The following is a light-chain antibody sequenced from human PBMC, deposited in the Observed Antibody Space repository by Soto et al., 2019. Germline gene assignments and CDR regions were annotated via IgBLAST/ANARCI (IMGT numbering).Light chain of an antibody. CDR1: SSDVGNYNY. CDR2: DVS. CDR3: SSFTSTTAGV. Sequence: QSALTQPASVSGSPGQSITISCTGTSSDVGNYNYVSWYQQHPGKAPKVMIYDVSNRPSGVSNRFSGSKSGNTASLTISGLQAEDEADYYCSSFTSTTAGVFGGGTKLTVL. V-gene: IGLV2-14*01. J-gene: IGLJ3*02.